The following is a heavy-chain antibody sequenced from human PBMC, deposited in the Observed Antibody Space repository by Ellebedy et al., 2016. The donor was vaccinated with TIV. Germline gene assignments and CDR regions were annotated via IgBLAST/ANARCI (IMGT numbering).Heavy chain of an antibody. CDR1: GYTFINSY. Sequence: ASVTVSCKASGYTFINSYLHWVRQAPGQGLEWLGWINPHNGGTNYALNFRGRVTMTTDMSINTAYMELSTLTFDDTAIYYCAKGLLRELLGFDSWGQGTLVAVSS. V-gene: IGHV1-2*02. CDR3: AKGLLRELLGFDS. D-gene: IGHD1-26*01. CDR2: INPHNGGT. J-gene: IGHJ4*02.